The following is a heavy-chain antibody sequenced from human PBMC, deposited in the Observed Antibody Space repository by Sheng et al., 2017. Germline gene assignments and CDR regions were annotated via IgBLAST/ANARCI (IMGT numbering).Heavy chain of an antibody. Sequence: QVQLQESGPGLVKPSETLSLTCAVSGYSISSGYYWGWIRQPPGKGLSGLGGIYHSGSTYYNPSLKSRVTISVDTSKNQFSLKLSSVTAADTAVYYCARGPAYYYDSSGYLDYWGRGTWSPS. V-gene: IGHV4-38-2*01. D-gene: IGHD3-22*01. CDR1: GYSISSGYY. J-gene: IGHJ4*01. CDR2: IYHSGST. CDR3: ARGPAYYYDSSGYLDY.